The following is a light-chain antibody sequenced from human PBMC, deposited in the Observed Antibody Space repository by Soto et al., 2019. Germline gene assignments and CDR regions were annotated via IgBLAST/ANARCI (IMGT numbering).Light chain of an antibody. Sequence: DIKMSQSPSTLSGSVGDRVTITCRASQSISSWLAWYQQKPGKAPKLLIYKASSLESGVPSRFSGSGSGTEFTLTISSLQPDDFATYYCQQYNSYSRAFGQGTKV. CDR1: QSISSW. CDR2: KAS. J-gene: IGKJ1*01. CDR3: QQYNSYSRA. V-gene: IGKV1-5*03.